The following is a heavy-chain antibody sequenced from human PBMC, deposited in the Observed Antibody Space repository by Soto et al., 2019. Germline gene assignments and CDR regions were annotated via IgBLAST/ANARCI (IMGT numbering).Heavy chain of an antibody. CDR2: INGGGDST. CDR3: AKNTILGVARPDYFHH. J-gene: IGHJ4*02. CDR1: GFTFSSYA. Sequence: GGSLRLSCAASGFTFSSYAMGWVRQAPGKGLEWVSVINGGGDSTYYADSVNGRFTTSSRFTISRDNSKNTLYLLMNSLRAEDTAVYYCAKNTILGVARPDYFHHWGQGTLVTVSS. V-gene: IGHV3-23*01. D-gene: IGHD3-3*01.